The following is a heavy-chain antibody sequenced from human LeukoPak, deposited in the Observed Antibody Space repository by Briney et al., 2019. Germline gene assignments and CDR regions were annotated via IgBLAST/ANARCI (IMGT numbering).Heavy chain of an antibody. Sequence: GGSLRLSCAASGFTFSDYYMSWIRQAPGKGLEWVSYISSSGSTIYYADSVKGRFTISRDNAKNSLYLQMNSLRAEDTAVYYCARHTCSGGSCYVHFDYWGQGTLVTVSS. V-gene: IGHV3-11*01. CDR2: ISSSGSTI. CDR3: ARHTCSGGSCYVHFDY. CDR1: GFTFSDYY. J-gene: IGHJ4*02. D-gene: IGHD2-15*01.